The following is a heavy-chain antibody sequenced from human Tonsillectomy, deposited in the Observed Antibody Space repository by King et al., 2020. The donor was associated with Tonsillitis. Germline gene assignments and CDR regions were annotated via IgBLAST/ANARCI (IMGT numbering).Heavy chain of an antibody. CDR3: ARDLKYSSSWYQGYY. Sequence: VQLVESGGGLVKPGGSLRLSCAASGFTFSSYSMNWVRQAPGKGLEWVSSISSSSSYIYYADSVKGRFTISRDNAKNSLYLQMNSLRAEDTAVYYCARDLKYSSSWYQGYYWGQGPLVTVSS. CDR1: GFTFSSYS. CDR2: ISSSSSYI. V-gene: IGHV3-21*01. D-gene: IGHD6-13*01. J-gene: IGHJ4*02.